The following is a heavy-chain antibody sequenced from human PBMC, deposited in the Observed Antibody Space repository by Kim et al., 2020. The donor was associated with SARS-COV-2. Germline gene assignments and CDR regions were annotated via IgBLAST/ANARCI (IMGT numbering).Heavy chain of an antibody. J-gene: IGHJ4*02. V-gene: IGHV1-3*01. D-gene: IGHD3-22*01. CDR3: ARGAGGYAGYILDD. CDR2: ISGDNGDT. CDR1: GYTFTHYA. Sequence: ASVKVSCKTSGYTFTHYAMHWVRQAPGQRLEWMGYISGDNGDTKYSQKFQGRVTITRDTSATTAYMELSSLTSEDTAGYYCARGAGGYAGYILDDWGQGT.